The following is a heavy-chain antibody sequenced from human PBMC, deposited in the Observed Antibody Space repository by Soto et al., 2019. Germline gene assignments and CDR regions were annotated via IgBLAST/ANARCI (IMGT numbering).Heavy chain of an antibody. CDR3: AIHSEPLCYFDL. J-gene: IGHJ2*01. D-gene: IGHD1-26*01. CDR1: GYTFTSYD. CDR2: MNPNSGNT. V-gene: IGHV1-8*01. Sequence: QVQLVQSGAEVKKPGASVKVSCKASGYTFTSYDINWVRQATGQGLEWMGWMNPNSGNTGYAQKFQGRVTMTRNTSRSTAYMELSSLRSEDTAVYYCAIHSEPLCYFDLWGRGTLVTVSS.